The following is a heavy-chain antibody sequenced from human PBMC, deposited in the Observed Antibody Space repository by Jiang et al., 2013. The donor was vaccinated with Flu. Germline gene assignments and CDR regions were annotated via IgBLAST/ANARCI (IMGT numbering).Heavy chain of an antibody. D-gene: IGHD6-19*01. V-gene: IGHV3-49*03. CDR2: IRSKAYGGTT. Sequence: RLSCTASGFTFGDYAMSWFRQAPGKGLEWVGFIRSKAYGGTTEYAAPVKGRFTISRDDSKSIAYLQMNSLKTEDTAVYYCTRSCFIAVAGTCGYWGQGTLVTVSS. J-gene: IGHJ4*02. CDR1: GFTFGDYA. CDR3: TRSCFIAVAGTCGY.